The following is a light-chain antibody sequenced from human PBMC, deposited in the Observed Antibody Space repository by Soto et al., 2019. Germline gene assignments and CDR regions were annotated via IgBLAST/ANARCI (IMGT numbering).Light chain of an antibody. Sequence: QSVLTQPPSVSGAPGQRVTISCTGSSSNIGAGYDVHWYQQLPGTAPKLLMYGNNIRPSGVPDRFSDSKSGTSASLAITGLQAEDEAAYFCQSYDSSLRGLVFDGGTKLTVL. CDR3: QSYDSSLRGLV. CDR1: SSNIGAGYD. J-gene: IGLJ2*01. CDR2: GNN. V-gene: IGLV1-40*01.